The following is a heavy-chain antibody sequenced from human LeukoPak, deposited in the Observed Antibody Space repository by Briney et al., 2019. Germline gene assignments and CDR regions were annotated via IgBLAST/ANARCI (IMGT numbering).Heavy chain of an antibody. V-gene: IGHV4-34*01. CDR3: ARDKSRTYGSADAFDI. CDR2: INHRGST. CDR1: GGSFSGYY. Sequence: SETLSLTCAVYGGSFSGYYWSWIRQPPGKGLEWIGEINHRGSTNYKPSLKSRVTISVDTSKNQFSLKLSSVTAADTAVYYCARDKSRTYGSADAFDIWGQGTMVTVSS. D-gene: IGHD3-10*01. J-gene: IGHJ3*02.